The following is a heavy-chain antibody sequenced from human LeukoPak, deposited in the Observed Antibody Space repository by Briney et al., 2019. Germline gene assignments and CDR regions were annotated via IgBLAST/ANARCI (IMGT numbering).Heavy chain of an antibody. CDR3: ARQLRGYCSGGSCYSGENYYYFDY. J-gene: IGHJ4*02. V-gene: IGHV4-39*01. D-gene: IGHD2-15*01. Sequence: SETLSLTCTVSGGSISSGGYYWSWIRQPPGKGLEWIGEINHSGSTNYNPSLKSRVTISVDTSKNQFSLNLSSVTAADTAVYYCARQLRGYCSGGSCYSGENYYYFDYWGQGTLVTVSS. CDR1: GGSISSGGYY. CDR2: INHSGST.